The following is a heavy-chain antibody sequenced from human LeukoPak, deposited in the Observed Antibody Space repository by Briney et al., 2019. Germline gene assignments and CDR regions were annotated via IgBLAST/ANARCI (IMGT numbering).Heavy chain of an antibody. D-gene: IGHD5-12*01. J-gene: IGHJ4*02. CDR3: ARGRSTGYPYYFEY. CDR1: GYTSTSYD. Sequence: ASVKVSCKASGYTSTSYDINWVRQATGQGLEWMGWMNPNSGSTGYAQKFQGRVTITRNTSISTAYMELSGLRSEDTAVYYCARGRSTGYPYYFEYWGQGTLVTVSS. CDR2: MNPNSGST. V-gene: IGHV1-8*03.